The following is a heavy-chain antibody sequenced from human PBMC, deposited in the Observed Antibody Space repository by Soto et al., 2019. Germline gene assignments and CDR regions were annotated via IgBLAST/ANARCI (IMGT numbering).Heavy chain of an antibody. J-gene: IGHJ3*02. CDR2: MYTNGRT. CDR1: GASIRTYS. Sequence: SETLSLTCTVSGASIRTYSWSWIRQSAGKGLEWIGHMYTNGRTNYIPSLKSRITMSVDTSKNQFSLNLKFVTAADTAVYFCAKDQSGAADIWGQGTMVTVSS. D-gene: IGHD7-27*01. CDR3: AKDQSGAADI. V-gene: IGHV4-4*07.